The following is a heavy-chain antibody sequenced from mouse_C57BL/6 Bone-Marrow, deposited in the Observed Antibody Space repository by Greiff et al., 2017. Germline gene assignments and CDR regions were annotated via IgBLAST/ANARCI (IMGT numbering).Heavy chain of an antibody. CDR3: TEHAMDY. CDR1: GYTFTDYE. Sequence: QVQLQQSGAELVRPGASVTLSCKASGYTFTDYEMHWVKQTPVHGLEWIGAIDPETGGTAYNQKFKGKAILTAAKSSSTAYMELRSLTSEDSAVYYCTEHAMDYWGQGTSVTVSS. J-gene: IGHJ4*01. V-gene: IGHV1-15*01. CDR2: IDPETGGT.